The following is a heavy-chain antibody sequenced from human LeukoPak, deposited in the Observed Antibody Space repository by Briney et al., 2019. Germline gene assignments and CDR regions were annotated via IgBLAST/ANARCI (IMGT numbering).Heavy chain of an antibody. CDR1: GFILSSYN. J-gene: IGHJ4*02. Sequence: GGSLRLSCAASGFILSSYNMNWVRQAPGKGLEWVSFISSDADAIYYADSVKGRFTISRDSAKNSLYLQMNSPRAEDTAVYYCARVSTVTPRFWGQGTLVTVSS. CDR2: ISSDADAI. CDR3: ARVSTVTPRF. V-gene: IGHV3-48*01. D-gene: IGHD4-17*01.